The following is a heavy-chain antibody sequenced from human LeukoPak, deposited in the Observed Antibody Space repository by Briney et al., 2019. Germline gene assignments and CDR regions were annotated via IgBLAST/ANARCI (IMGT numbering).Heavy chain of an antibody. J-gene: IGHJ3*02. Sequence: SETLSLTCTVSGGAITDSNYYWGWIRQPPGEGLEWIGNIYYIGKTFYNESVKSRVTISVDTSKNQFSLKLSSVTAADTALFYCARYSGSHYAFDIWGQGTMVTVSS. CDR1: GGAITDSNYY. CDR3: ARYSGSHYAFDI. D-gene: IGHD1-26*01. V-gene: IGHV4-39*01. CDR2: IYYIGKT.